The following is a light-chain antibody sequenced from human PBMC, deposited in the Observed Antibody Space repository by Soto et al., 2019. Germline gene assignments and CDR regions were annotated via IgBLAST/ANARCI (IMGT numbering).Light chain of an antibody. Sequence: QSVLTQPPSVSGAPGQGVTISCTGSRSNIGAGYDVHWYQQFPGAAPKLLIYANDKRPSGVVDRFSGSKSGTSASLAIAGLQAEDEADYYCQSYDNSLNGSWVFGGGTKLTVL. CDR1: RSNIGAGYD. V-gene: IGLV1-40*01. J-gene: IGLJ3*02. CDR2: AND. CDR3: QSYDNSLNGSWV.